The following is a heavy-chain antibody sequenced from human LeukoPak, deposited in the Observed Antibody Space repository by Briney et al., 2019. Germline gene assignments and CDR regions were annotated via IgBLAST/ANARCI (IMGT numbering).Heavy chain of an antibody. V-gene: IGHV3-38-3*01. CDR3: NRDHLFYSCDFDLDV. Sequence: GGSLRLSCAAAGFTVGVNEMRWVREAPGKGLERVSFNRDGDTYHADSRKGRLTISRDNSKITLHVHKKRLRGEDTAVYYFNRDHLFYSCDFDLDVWGQGTTVTVSS. J-gene: IGHJ6*02. CDR1: GFTVGVNE. D-gene: IGHD2-21*01. CDR2: NRDGDT.